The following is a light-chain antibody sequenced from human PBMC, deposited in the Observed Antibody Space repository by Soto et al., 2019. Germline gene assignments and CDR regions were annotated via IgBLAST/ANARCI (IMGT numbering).Light chain of an antibody. CDR1: QGISSY. CDR3: QQLNSYPLMT. V-gene: IGKV1-9*01. CDR2: AAS. J-gene: IGKJ5*01. Sequence: DIQLTQSPSFLSASVGDRVTITCRASQGISSYLAWYQQKPGKAPKLLIYAASTLQSGVPSRFSGNGSGTEFTLTISSLQPEDFATYYCQQLNSYPLMTFGQGTRLEIK.